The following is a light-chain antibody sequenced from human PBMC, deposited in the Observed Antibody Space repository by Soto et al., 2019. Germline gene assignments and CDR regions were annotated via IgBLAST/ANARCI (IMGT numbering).Light chain of an antibody. J-gene: IGKJ4*01. Sequence: EIVLTQSPATLFLSPGERATLSCRASQSVSRYLAWYQQEPGQAPRLLIYDASSRATGIPARFSGSGSGTDFTLTISSLEPEDFAVYYCQQRSNWPLTFGGGTKVDIK. CDR2: DAS. CDR3: QQRSNWPLT. CDR1: QSVSRY. V-gene: IGKV3-11*01.